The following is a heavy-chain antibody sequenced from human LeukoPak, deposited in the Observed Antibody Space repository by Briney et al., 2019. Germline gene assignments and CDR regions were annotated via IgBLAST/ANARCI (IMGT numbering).Heavy chain of an antibody. CDR2: IYYSGST. D-gene: IGHD2-21*02. Sequence: SETLSLTCTVSGGSISSYYWSWIRQPPGKGLEWIGDIYYSGSTNYNPSLKSRVTISVDTSKNQFSLKLSSVTAADTAVYYCAGLPYCGGDCADAFDIWGQGTMVTVSS. CDR1: GGSISSYY. J-gene: IGHJ3*02. V-gene: IGHV4-59*01. CDR3: AGLPYCGGDCADAFDI.